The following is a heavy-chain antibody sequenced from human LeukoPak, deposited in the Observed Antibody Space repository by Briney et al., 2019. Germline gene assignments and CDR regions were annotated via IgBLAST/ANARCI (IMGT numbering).Heavy chain of an antibody. J-gene: IGHJ5*01. Sequence: GGSLRLSCAASGFTFSSYDMHWVRQAPGKGLEWVAFISYDGSNKYYVDSVKGRFTISRDNSKNTLYLQINSLRAEDTAVYYCARGTLEHCSGASCYPLDSWGQGTLVTVSS. CDR2: ISYDGSNK. CDR3: ARGTLEHCSGASCYPLDS. CDR1: GFTFSSYD. V-gene: IGHV3-30*03. D-gene: IGHD2-15*01.